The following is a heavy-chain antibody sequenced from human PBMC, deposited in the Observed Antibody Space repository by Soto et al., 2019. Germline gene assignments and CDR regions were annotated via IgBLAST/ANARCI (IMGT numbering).Heavy chain of an antibody. D-gene: IGHD1-26*01. CDR3: ATVGGSYSWQGAFDI. CDR2: FDPEDGET. J-gene: IGHJ3*02. V-gene: IGHV1-24*01. Sequence: ASVKVSCKASGYTFTGYYMHWVRQAPGQGLEWMGGFDPEDGETIYAQKFQGRVTMTEDTSTDTAYMELSSLRSEDTAVYYCATVGGSYSWQGAFDIWGQGTMVTVSS. CDR1: GYTFTGYY.